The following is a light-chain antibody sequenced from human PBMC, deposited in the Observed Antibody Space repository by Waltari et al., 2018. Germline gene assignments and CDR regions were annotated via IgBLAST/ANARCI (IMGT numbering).Light chain of an antibody. CDR1: NSDIGNFNL. V-gene: IGLV2-23*02. J-gene: IGLJ1*01. CDR2: EVN. CDR3: CSYAGSKTYV. Sequence: QSALTQPASVSGSPGQSISLSCSGTNSDIGNFNLVSWYQRHPDKAPKLIIYEVNKRPSGVFHRFSGSKSRNTASLTISGLQAEDEADYYCCSYAGSKTYVFGPGTKVTVL.